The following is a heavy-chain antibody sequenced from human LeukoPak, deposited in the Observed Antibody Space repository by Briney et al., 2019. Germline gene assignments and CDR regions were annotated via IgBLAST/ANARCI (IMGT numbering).Heavy chain of an antibody. CDR1: GFTFSRYA. J-gene: IGHJ4*02. D-gene: IGHD2-15*01. CDR2: ISSSGGST. Sequence: PGGPLRLSCAASGFTFSRYAMRWVRHAPGKGNMLLSAISSSGGSTYCADSVKGRFTISRDNSKNSLYLQMNSLRAEDTAVYYCAKDPFVYCSGGSCYDRSYYFDYWGQGTLVTVSS. CDR3: AKDPFVYCSGGSCYDRSYYFDY. V-gene: IGHV3-23*01.